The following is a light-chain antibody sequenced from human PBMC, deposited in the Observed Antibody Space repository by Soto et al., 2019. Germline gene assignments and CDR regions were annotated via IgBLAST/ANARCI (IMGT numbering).Light chain of an antibody. CDR1: QTISSW. V-gene: IGKV1-5*03. J-gene: IGKJ1*01. CDR3: QHYNSYSEA. Sequence: DIQMTQSPSTLSGTVGDTITITCRAIQTISSWLAWYQQKPGKAPKLLIYKASTLKSGVPSRFSGSGSGTEFTLTISSLQPDDFATYYCQHYNSYSEAFGQGTKVDI. CDR2: KAS.